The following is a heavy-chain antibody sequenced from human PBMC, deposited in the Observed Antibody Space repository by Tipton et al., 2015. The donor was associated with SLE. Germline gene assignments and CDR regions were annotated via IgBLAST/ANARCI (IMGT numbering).Heavy chain of an antibody. CDR2: IYNSGST. V-gene: IGHV4-34*09. Sequence: TLSLTCAVYGESLSGYSWSWIRQPPGKGLEWIGYIYNSGSTYYSPSLKSRVTISADTSKNQFSLKLSSVTAADTAVYYCARGGVGGYDYFDYWGQGTLVTVSS. CDR1: GESLSGYS. D-gene: IGHD5-12*01. CDR3: ARGGVGGYDYFDY. J-gene: IGHJ4*02.